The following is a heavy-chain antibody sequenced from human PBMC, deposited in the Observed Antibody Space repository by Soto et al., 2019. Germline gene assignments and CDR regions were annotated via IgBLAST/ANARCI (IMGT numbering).Heavy chain of an antibody. V-gene: IGHV1-69*13. CDR3: ARVGYDSSGL. CDR1: GGNFSSYA. J-gene: IGHJ4*02. D-gene: IGHD3-22*01. CDR2: IIPIFGTA. Sequence: ASVKVSCKASGGNFSSYAISWVRHAPGQGLEWMGGIIPIFGTANYAQKFQGRVTITADESTSTAYMELRSLRSEETAVYYCARVGYDSSGLWGQGTLVTVSS.